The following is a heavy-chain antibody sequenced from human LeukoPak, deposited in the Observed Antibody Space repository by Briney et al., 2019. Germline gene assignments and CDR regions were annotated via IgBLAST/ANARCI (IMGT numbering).Heavy chain of an antibody. CDR2: IRSKAYGGTT. J-gene: IGHJ4*02. Sequence: GGALRLSCTTSGFTFCDYGMSWVRQAPGKGLEWVGFIRSKAYGGTTENAASVKGRFTISRDYSKSIAYLQMNSLKTEDTAVYYCTGSFGELTFFDYWGLGTLVTVSS. D-gene: IGHD3-10*01. V-gene: IGHV3-49*04. CDR1: GFTFCDYG. CDR3: TGSFGELTFFDY.